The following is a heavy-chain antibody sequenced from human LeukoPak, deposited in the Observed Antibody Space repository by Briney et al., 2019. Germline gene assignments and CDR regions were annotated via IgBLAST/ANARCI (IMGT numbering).Heavy chain of an antibody. CDR1: GGSIRSSSYY. CDR3: ARHKREIAVAGLNAFDI. V-gene: IGHV4-39*01. Sequence: SETLSLTCTVSGGSIRSSSYYWGWIRQPPGKGLEWIGNIYYGGSTYYNPSLKSRVTTSIDTSKNQFSLKLSSATAADTAVYYCARHKREIAVAGLNAFDIWGQGTMVTVSS. CDR2: IYYGGST. J-gene: IGHJ3*02. D-gene: IGHD6-19*01.